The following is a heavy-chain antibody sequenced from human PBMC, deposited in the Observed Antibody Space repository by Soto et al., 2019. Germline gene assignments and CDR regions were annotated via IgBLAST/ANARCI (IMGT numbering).Heavy chain of an antibody. D-gene: IGHD3-10*01. J-gene: IGHJ6*03. V-gene: IGHV1-69*08. CDR2: IIPILGTG. CDR3: AREERCYNIGTFPFYYMDV. CDR1: GGTFTSET. Sequence: QVQLVQSGPEVKKSGSSVKVSCKLSGGTFTSETISWVRQAPGQGLEWMGRIIPILGTGNYAQKFQGRITITEYKSTNTGYMELSSLTSEDTAVYFSAREERCYNIGTFPFYYMDVWGNGTTVTVSS.